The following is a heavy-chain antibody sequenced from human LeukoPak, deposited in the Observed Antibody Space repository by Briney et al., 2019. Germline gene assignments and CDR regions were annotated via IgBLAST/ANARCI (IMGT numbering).Heavy chain of an antibody. J-gene: IGHJ4*02. D-gene: IGHD5-18*01. CDR1: GGSISSSNW. V-gene: IGHV4-4*02. Sequence: SETLSLTCAVSGGSISSSNWWSWVRQPPGKGLEWIGEIYHSGSTNYSPSLKSRVTISVDKSKNQFSLKLSSVTAADTAVYYCARAGLQLWLRAFDYWGQGTLVTVSS. CDR2: IYHSGST. CDR3: ARAGLQLWLRAFDY.